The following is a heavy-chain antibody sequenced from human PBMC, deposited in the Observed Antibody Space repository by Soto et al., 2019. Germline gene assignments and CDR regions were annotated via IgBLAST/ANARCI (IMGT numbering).Heavy chain of an antibody. Sequence: QVQLVQSGAEVKKPGSSVKVSCKASGGTFSSYAISWVRQAPGQGLEWMGGIIPIFGTANYAQKFQGRVTITADESTSTAYRELSSLRSEDTAGYYCARNYDGSGSYYNGPFDYWGQGTLVTVSS. CDR3: ARNYDGSGSYYNGPFDY. D-gene: IGHD3-10*01. CDR2: IIPIFGTA. CDR1: GGTFSSYA. J-gene: IGHJ4*02. V-gene: IGHV1-69*01.